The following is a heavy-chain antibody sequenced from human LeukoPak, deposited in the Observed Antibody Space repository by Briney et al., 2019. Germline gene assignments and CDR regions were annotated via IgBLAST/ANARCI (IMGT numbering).Heavy chain of an antibody. V-gene: IGHV1-2*02. Sequence: ASVKVSCKASGYTFTDYYMHWVRQAPGQGLEWMGWISPNSGGTNYAQKFQGRGTMTRDTSISTAYMELSRLRSDDTAVYYCARDYVGDNWFDPWGQGTLVTVSS. CDR1: GYTFTDYY. CDR3: ARDYVGDNWFDP. CDR2: ISPNSGGT. J-gene: IGHJ5*02. D-gene: IGHD3-16*01.